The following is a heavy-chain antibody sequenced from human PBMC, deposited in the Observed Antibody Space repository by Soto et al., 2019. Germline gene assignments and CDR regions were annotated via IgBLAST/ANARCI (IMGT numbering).Heavy chain of an antibody. D-gene: IGHD6-13*01. CDR1: GGTFSNHA. J-gene: IGHJ3*02. V-gene: IGHV1-69*12. CDR3: AREVAADGTFREDVFDI. CDR2: IIPIFTTT. Sequence: VHLVQSGAEVKKPGSSVKVSCKASGGTFSNHAINWVRQAPGQELEWMGRIIPIFTTTNYAQKFQGRVTITADESTITAYMELSSLKHDDTAVYYCAREVAADGTFREDVFDIWGQGTLVTVSS.